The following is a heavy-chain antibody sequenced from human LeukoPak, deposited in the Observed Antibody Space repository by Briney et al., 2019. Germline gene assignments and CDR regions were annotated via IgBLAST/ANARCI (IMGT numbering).Heavy chain of an antibody. CDR2: INDDGCLT. CDR1: GFIFSSHA. J-gene: IGHJ4*02. V-gene: IGHV3-64D*06. CDR3: VKGRRGTIGPPKD. D-gene: IGHD1/OR15-1a*01. Sequence: GGSLRLSCAAAGFIFSSHAMQWVRQAPGKGLEYVSTINDDGCLTYYADSVKGRFTISRDNSKNTVYLQMHTVRPADSAVYKCVKGRRGTIGPPKDRGQGTLVRVSS.